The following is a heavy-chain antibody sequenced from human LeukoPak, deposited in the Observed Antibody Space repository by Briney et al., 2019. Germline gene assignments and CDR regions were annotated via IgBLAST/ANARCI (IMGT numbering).Heavy chain of an antibody. V-gene: IGHV3-21*01. CDR3: ARGIIVVVGLNDY. Sequence: GGSLRLSCAASGFTFSSYSMNWVRQAPGKGLEWVSSISSSSYIYYADSVKGRFTISRDNAKNSLYLQMNSLRAEDTAVYYCARGIIVVVGLNDYWGQGTLVTVSS. CDR1: GFTFSSYS. CDR2: ISSSSYI. J-gene: IGHJ4*02. D-gene: IGHD3-22*01.